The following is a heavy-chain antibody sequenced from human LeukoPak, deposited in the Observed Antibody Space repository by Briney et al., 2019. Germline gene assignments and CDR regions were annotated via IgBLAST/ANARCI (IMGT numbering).Heavy chain of an antibody. Sequence: GGSLRLSCAVSGITLSNYGMSWVRQAPGKGLEWVAGISDSGGNTKYADSVKGRFTISRDNSKNTLYLQMNSLRAEDTAVYYCAKDSTGRDDILTGYYNWFDPWGQGTLVTVSS. CDR3: AKDSTGRDDILTGYYNWFDP. D-gene: IGHD3-9*01. J-gene: IGHJ5*02. CDR1: GITLSNYG. V-gene: IGHV3-23*01. CDR2: ISDSGGNT.